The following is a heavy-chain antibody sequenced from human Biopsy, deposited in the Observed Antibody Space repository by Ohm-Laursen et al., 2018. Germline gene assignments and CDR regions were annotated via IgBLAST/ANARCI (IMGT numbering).Heavy chain of an antibody. Sequence: ASVNVSCKASGYSFTSYYMHWVRQAPAQGLEWMGMINPSGSTTSYPQIFQGRVTMTRDTSKSTVYMELSSLRSADTAAYFCARNTGWYGDLYYFDYWGQGTLVTVSS. D-gene: IGHD6-19*01. CDR3: ARNTGWYGDLYYFDY. CDR1: GYSFTSYY. CDR2: INPSGSTT. V-gene: IGHV1-46*01. J-gene: IGHJ4*02.